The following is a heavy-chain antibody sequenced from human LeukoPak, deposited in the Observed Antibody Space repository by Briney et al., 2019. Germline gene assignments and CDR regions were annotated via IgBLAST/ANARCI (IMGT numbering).Heavy chain of an antibody. D-gene: IGHD3-10*01. CDR2: IYSGGST. J-gene: IGHJ6*02. V-gene: IGHV3-66*01. CDR1: GFTFSSYA. Sequence: GGSLRLSCAASGFTFSSYAMSWVRQAPGKGLEWVSVIYSGGSTYYADSVKGRFTISRGNSKNTLYLQMNSLRAEDTAVYYCARERITMVRGVIPLGMDVWGQGTTVTVSS. CDR3: ARERITMVRGVIPLGMDV.